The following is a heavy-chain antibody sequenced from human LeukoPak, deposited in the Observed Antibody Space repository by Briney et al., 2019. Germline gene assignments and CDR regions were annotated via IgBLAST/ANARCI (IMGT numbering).Heavy chain of an antibody. CDR2: ISGRDGST. J-gene: IGHJ4*02. CDR3: AKAGSIRFDY. CDR1: GFTFAKYG. V-gene: IGHV3-23*01. Sequence: GGSLRLSCAASGFTFAKYGMHWVRQAPGKGLEWVSGISGRDGSTYYADSVKGRFTISRDNSKNTLYLQMNSLRAEDTAVYYCAKAGSIRFDYWGQGTLVTVPS. D-gene: IGHD1-26*01.